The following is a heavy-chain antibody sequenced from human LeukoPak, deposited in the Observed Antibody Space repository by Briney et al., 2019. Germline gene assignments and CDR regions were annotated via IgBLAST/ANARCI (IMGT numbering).Heavy chain of an antibody. Sequence: GGSLRLSCAASRFILSSYSMNWVRQAPGKGLEWVSAISGSGGSTYYADSVKGRFTISRDNSKNTLYLQMNSLRAEDTAVYYCAKDGAQESSSWYNGYYYYGMDVWGQGTTVTVSS. CDR1: RFILSSYS. CDR2: ISGSGGST. J-gene: IGHJ6*02. V-gene: IGHV3-23*01. CDR3: AKDGAQESSSWYNGYYYYGMDV. D-gene: IGHD6-13*01.